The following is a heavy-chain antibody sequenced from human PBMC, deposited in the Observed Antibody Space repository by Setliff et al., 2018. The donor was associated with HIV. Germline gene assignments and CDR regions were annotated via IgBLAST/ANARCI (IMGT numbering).Heavy chain of an antibody. CDR2: LSTNVEYI. CDR3: AREQGRRVEY. J-gene: IGHJ4*02. Sequence: GGSLRLSCAASGFTFSSFTLAWVRQAPGKGLEWVSSLSTNVEYISYADSVKGRFTVSRDNAENSLFLQMNSLRVEDTALYYCAREQGRRVEYWGQGTQVTVSS. V-gene: IGHV3-21*01. CDR1: GFTFSSFT.